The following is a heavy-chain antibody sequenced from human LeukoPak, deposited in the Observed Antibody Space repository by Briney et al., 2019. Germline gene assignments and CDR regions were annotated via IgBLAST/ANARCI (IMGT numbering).Heavy chain of an antibody. J-gene: IGHJ4*02. CDR3: AKESYGGGPCDY. CDR1: GFTFDDYA. Sequence: GRSLRLSCAASGFTFDDYAMHWVRHAPGRGLEWVSGISWNSGSIVYADSVKGRFTISRDNAKNSLYLQMNSLRAEDTALYYCAKESYGGGPCDYWGQGTLVTVSS. CDR2: ISWNSGSI. V-gene: IGHV3-9*01. D-gene: IGHD4/OR15-4a*01.